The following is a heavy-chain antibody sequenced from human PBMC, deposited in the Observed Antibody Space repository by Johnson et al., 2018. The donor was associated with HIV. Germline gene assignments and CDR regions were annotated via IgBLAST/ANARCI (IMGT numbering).Heavy chain of an antibody. V-gene: IGHV3-20*04. Sequence: VQLVESGGGVVRPGGSLRLSCAASGFTFDDYGMTWVRQAPGKGLEWVSGINWNGGSTAYADSVKGRFPISRDNAKNSLYLQMNSLRAEDTAVYYCARDRGRGGYSYGRGDAFDIWGQGTMVTVSS. J-gene: IGHJ3*02. D-gene: IGHD5-18*01. CDR2: INWNGGST. CDR1: GFTFDDYG. CDR3: ARDRGRGGYSYGRGDAFDI.